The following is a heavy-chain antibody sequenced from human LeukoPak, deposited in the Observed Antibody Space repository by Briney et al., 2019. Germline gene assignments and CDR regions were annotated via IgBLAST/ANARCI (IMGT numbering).Heavy chain of an antibody. D-gene: IGHD6-13*01. CDR2: INWNGSTT. CDR1: GFTFDDYG. Sequence: PGGSLRLSCAAFGFTFDDYGMSWVRQVPGKGLEWVSGINWNGSTTDYADSAKGRFTISRDNAKNALYLQMNSLRAEDTAFYYCARRYTSSWYNWFDPWGQGTLVIVSS. V-gene: IGHV3-20*04. CDR3: ARRYTSSWYNWFDP. J-gene: IGHJ5*02.